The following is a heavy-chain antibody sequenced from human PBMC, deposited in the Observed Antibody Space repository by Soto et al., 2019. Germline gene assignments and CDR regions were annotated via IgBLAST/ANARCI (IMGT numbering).Heavy chain of an antibody. CDR3: ARGLKGYYGLDV. J-gene: IGHJ6*02. Sequence: EVQLVESGGGLVQPGGSLRLSCAASGLTFTSYWMHWVRQAPGKGLMWVSRINSDGTTINYADFVKGRFTISRDNAKNTLYLQMNSLRADDTAVYYCARGLKGYYGLDVWGQGTTVTVSS. D-gene: IGHD3-22*01. V-gene: IGHV3-74*01. CDR1: GLTFTSYW. CDR2: INSDGTTI.